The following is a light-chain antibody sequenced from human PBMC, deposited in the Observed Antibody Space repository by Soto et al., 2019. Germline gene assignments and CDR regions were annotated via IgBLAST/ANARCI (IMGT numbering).Light chain of an antibody. CDR2: GAS. V-gene: IGKV3-15*01. CDR1: QSVSSN. J-gene: IGKJ1*01. Sequence: EIVLTQSPGTLSLSPGERATLSCRASQSVSSNLAWYQQKPGQAHRLLIYGASTRATGIQARFSGSGSGTEFTLTIRSLQSEDFAVYYCKQYNNWPRTFGQGTKVDI. CDR3: KQYNNWPRT.